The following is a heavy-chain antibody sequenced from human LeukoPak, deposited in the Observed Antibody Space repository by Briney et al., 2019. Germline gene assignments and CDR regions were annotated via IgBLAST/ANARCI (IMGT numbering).Heavy chain of an antibody. Sequence: HPGGSLRLSCAASGFSFSIHWVHWVRQAPGKGLVWVSRISDDGSYTSNVDSVKGRFTISRDNVNNMLYLHMNSLRAEDTAVYYCASFGISWRSSYWGQGTLVTVSS. V-gene: IGHV3-74*01. J-gene: IGHJ4*02. CDR3: ASFGISWRSSY. D-gene: IGHD2-21*01. CDR2: ISDDGSYT. CDR1: GFSFSIHW.